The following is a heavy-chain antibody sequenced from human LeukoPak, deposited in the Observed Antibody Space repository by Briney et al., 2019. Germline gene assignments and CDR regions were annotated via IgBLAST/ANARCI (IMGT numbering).Heavy chain of an antibody. Sequence: AGSLRLSCAASGFTFSSYGMHWVRQAPGKGLEWVAFIRYDGSNKYYADSVKGRFTISRDNAKNSLYLQMNSLRAEDTALYYCARDLGYCSGGSCFPTPFDYWGQGTLVTVSS. CDR1: GFTFSSYG. V-gene: IGHV3-30*02. J-gene: IGHJ4*02. CDR2: IRYDGSNK. D-gene: IGHD2-15*01. CDR3: ARDLGYCSGGSCFPTPFDY.